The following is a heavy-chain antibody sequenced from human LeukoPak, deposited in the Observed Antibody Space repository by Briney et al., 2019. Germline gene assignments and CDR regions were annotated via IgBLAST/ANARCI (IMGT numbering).Heavy chain of an antibody. V-gene: IGHV3-74*01. Sequence: PGGSQRLSCAASGFTFSTSWMHWVRQAPGEGLVWVSRINSDGNDRNYADSVKGRFTIPRDNAKNTLYLQMNSLRAEDTAVYYCVRDMGYYDKVWGQGTLVTVSS. CDR2: INSDGNDR. J-gene: IGHJ4*02. D-gene: IGHD3-22*01. CDR1: GFTFSTSW. CDR3: VRDMGYYDKV.